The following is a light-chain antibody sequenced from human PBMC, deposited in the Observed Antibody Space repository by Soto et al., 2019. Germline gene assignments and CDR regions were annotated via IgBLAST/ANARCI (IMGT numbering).Light chain of an antibody. V-gene: IGLV1-40*01. CDR3: QSYDSSLSGYV. Sequence: QRVLKRAASVYGVAGGGGPIFCTGSSSNIGAGYDVHWYQQLPGTAPKLLIYGNSNRPSGVPDRFSGSKSGTSASLAITGLQAEDEADYYCQSYDSSLSGYVFGTGTKVTVL. CDR1: SSNIGAGYD. J-gene: IGLJ1*01. CDR2: GNS.